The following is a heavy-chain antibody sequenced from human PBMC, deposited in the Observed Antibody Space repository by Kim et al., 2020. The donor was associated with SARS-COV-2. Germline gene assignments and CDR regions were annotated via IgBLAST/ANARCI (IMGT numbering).Heavy chain of an antibody. CDR1: GYSISSGYY. CDR2: IYHSGST. D-gene: IGHD1-20*01. CDR3: ARDINFRYFDL. V-gene: IGHV4-38-2*02. J-gene: IGHJ2*01. Sequence: SETLSLTCTVSGYSISSGYYWGWIRQPPGKGLEWIGSIYHSGSTYYNPSLKSRVTISVDTSKNQFSLKLSSVTAADTAVYYCARDINFRYFDLWGRGTL.